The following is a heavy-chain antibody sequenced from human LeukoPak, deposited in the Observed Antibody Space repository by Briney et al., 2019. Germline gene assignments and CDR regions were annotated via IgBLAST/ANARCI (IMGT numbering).Heavy chain of an antibody. J-gene: IGHJ4*02. CDR2: IYTTGST. Sequence: SETLSLTCTVSGGSISSYYWTWIRQPAGKGLEWIGRIYTTGSTNYNPSLNSRVTMSVDTSKNQFSLKLSSVTAADTAVYYCARQIAVAGNAGFDYWGQGTLVTVSS. V-gene: IGHV4-4*07. CDR3: ARQIAVAGNAGFDY. D-gene: IGHD6-19*01. CDR1: GGSISSYY.